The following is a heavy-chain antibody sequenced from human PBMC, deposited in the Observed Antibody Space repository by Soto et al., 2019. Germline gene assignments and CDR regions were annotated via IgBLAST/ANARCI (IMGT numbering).Heavy chain of an antibody. CDR2: ISYDGSNK. Sequence: GGSLRLSCAASGFTFSSYAMHWVRQAPGKGLEWVAVISYDGSNKYYADSVKGRFTISRDNSKNTLYLQMNSLRAEDTAVYYCARDLYYDSSGYLYDAFDIWGQGTMVTVSS. V-gene: IGHV3-30-3*01. CDR1: GFTFSSYA. J-gene: IGHJ3*02. D-gene: IGHD3-22*01. CDR3: ARDLYYDSSGYLYDAFDI.